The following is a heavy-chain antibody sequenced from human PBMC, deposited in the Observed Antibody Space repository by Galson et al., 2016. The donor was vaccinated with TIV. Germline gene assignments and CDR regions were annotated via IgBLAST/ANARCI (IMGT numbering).Heavy chain of an antibody. Sequence: SLRLSCAASQFTFTSYSIHWVRQAPGKGLEWLSVLSSDGSNKFYADSVKGRFTPSRDKSKRTVFLQMDRLTPDDTAVYYCARDAVIYPSYYHLYGMDVWGQGTTVTVSS. CDR1: QFTFTSYS. CDR3: ARDAVIYPSYYHLYGMDV. V-gene: IGHV3-30*04. CDR2: LSSDGSNK. J-gene: IGHJ6*02. D-gene: IGHD2-21*01.